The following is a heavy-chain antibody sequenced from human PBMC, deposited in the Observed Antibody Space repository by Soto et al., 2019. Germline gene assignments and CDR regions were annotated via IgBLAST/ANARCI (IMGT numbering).Heavy chain of an antibody. CDR1: GGTFSSYA. V-gene: IGHV1-69*01. CDR2: IIPIFGTA. D-gene: IGHD6-6*01. Sequence: QVQLVQSGAEVKKPGSSVKVSCKASGGTFSSYAISWVRQAPGQGLEWMGGIIPIFGTANYAQKFQGRATITADESTSTAYMELSSLRSEDTAVYYCARRGIAARPPTGDYGMDVWGQGTTVTVSS. CDR3: ARRGIAARPPTGDYGMDV. J-gene: IGHJ6*02.